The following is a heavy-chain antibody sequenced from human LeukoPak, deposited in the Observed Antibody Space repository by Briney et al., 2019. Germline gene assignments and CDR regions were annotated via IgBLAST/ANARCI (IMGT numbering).Heavy chain of an antibody. V-gene: IGHV3-73*01. Sequence: GGSLRLSCAASGFTFSGSSMHWVRQASGKGLEWVGRIRSKANSYATAYAASVKGRFTISRDDSKNTAYLQMNSLKTEDTAVYYCTSPLGNDAFDIWGQGTMVTDPS. D-gene: IGHD7-27*01. CDR2: IRSKANSYAT. CDR3: TSPLGNDAFDI. J-gene: IGHJ3*02. CDR1: GFTFSGSS.